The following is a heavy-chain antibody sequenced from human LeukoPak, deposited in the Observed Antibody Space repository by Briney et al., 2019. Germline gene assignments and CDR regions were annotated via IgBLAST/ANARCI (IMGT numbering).Heavy chain of an antibody. CDR1: GGSISSYY. V-gene: IGHV4-59*08. CDR2: VYYSGST. D-gene: IGHD2-15*01. Sequence: SETLSLTCTVSGGSISSYYWSWFRPPPGKRLEWLGFVYYSGSTSYNPSLKSRITISVDTSKNQISLRVSSVTAADTAVYYCARGGWSLDYWGQGTLVTVSS. J-gene: IGHJ4*02. CDR3: ARGGWSLDY.